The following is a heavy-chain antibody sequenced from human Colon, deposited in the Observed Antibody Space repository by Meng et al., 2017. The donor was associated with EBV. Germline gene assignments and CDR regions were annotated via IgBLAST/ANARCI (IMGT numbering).Heavy chain of an antibody. CDR2: INTNTGKP. D-gene: IGHD6-25*01. CDR3: ARDSGAADY. CDR1: GYTFTTYG. J-gene: IGHJ4*02. Sequence: QVQLVQSWSELKKPGASVRISCKASGYTFTTYGMNWVRQAPGQGLEWMGWINTNTGKPTYAQGLTGRFVFSLDTSVSTAYLQISSLKAEDTAVYYCARDSGAADYWGQGTLVTVSS. V-gene: IGHV7-4-1*02.